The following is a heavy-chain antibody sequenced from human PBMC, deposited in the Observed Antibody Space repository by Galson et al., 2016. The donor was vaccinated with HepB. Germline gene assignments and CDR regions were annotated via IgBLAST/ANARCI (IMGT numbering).Heavy chain of an antibody. D-gene: IGHD2-15*01. J-gene: IGHJ3*02. V-gene: IGHV1-18*01. CDR1: GYTFTSYG. CDR3: ARYLYCSAGSCYDSFDI. CDR2: ISTYDGDT. Sequence: SVKVSCKASGYTFTSYGISWVRQAPGQGLEWMGWISTYDGDTNYAQNLQGRVTMTTDTSTTTAYMELRSLRSDDTAMYYCARYLYCSAGSCYDSFDIWGQGTLVTVSS.